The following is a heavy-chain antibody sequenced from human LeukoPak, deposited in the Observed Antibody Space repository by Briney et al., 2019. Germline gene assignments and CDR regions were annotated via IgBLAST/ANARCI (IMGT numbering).Heavy chain of an antibody. CDR3: GDLFDY. CDR2: IRYDGSNK. V-gene: IGHV3-30*02. Sequence: GGSLRLSCAASGFTFSSYGMHWVRQAPAKGLEWVAFIRYDGSNKYYSDSVKGRFTISRDNSKNTLYLQMNSLRAEDTAVYYCGDLFDYWGQGTLVTVSS. CDR1: GFTFSSYG. J-gene: IGHJ4*02.